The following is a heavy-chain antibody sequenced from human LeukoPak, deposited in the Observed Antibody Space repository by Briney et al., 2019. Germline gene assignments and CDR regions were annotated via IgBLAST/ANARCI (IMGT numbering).Heavy chain of an antibody. Sequence: SETLSLTCAVYGGSFSGYYWSWIRQPPGKGLEWIGEINHSGSTNYNPSLKSRVTISVDTSKNQFSLKLSSVTAADTAVYYCARGQSSGWWYYWGQGTLVTVSS. J-gene: IGHJ4*02. CDR1: GGSFSGYY. CDR3: ARGQSSGWWYY. CDR2: INHSGST. V-gene: IGHV4-34*01. D-gene: IGHD6-19*01.